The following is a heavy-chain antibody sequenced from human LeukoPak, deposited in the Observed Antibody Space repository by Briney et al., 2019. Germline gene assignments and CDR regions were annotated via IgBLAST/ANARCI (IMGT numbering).Heavy chain of an antibody. Sequence: LETLSLTCSVSAGSISTYYWTWVRQPPGKGLEWIGYIYYTGSTNYNPSLKSRVTISVDTSKNQFSLKLSSVTAADTAVYYCARVYGSGYDFRGAFDIWGQGTMVTVSS. V-gene: IGHV4-59*01. CDR3: ARVYGSGYDFRGAFDI. CDR1: AGSISTYY. CDR2: IYYTGST. D-gene: IGHD5-12*01. J-gene: IGHJ3*02.